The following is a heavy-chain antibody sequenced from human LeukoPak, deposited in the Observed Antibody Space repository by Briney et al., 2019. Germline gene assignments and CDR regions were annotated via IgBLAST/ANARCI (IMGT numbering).Heavy chain of an antibody. J-gene: IGHJ4*02. D-gene: IGHD1-1*01. CDR3: AKDGRPFQPLDPYFDY. CDR1: GFTFTTYA. CDR2: ISHSCGST. V-gene: IGHV3-23*01. Sequence: GGSRRLSCAASGFTFTTYAMSWVREAPVKWLQRLSSISHSCGSTDYADSVKGRFPIPRDRSKNTMCLQTNSLRAEDTAVYYCAKDGRPFQPLDPYFDYWGRGTLVTVS.